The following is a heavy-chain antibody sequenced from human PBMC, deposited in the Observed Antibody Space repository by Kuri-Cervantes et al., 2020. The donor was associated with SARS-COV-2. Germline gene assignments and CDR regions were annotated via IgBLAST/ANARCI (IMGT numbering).Heavy chain of an antibody. CDR3: ATGTPTYYYDSSSFDY. CDR1: GYTFTSYG. V-gene: IGHV1-69*06. J-gene: IGHJ4*02. D-gene: IGHD3-22*01. Sequence: SVKVSCKASGYTFTSYGISWVRQAPGQGLEWMGGIIPIFGTANHAQKFQGRVTMTEDTSTDTAYMELSSLRSEDTAVYYCATGTPTYYYDSSSFDYWGQGTLVTVSS. CDR2: IIPIFGTA.